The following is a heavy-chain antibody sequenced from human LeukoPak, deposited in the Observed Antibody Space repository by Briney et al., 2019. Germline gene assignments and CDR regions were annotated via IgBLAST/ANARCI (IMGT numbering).Heavy chain of an antibody. CDR1: GGTSSSYA. D-gene: IGHD2-2*01. V-gene: IGHV1-69*04. Sequence: GASVKVSCKASGGTSSSYAISWVRQAPGQGLEWMGRIIPILGIANYAQKFQGRVTITADKSTSTAYMELRSLRSDDTAVYYCARVQYCSSTSCEGVEDYWGQGTLVTVSS. CDR2: IIPILGIA. CDR3: ARVQYCSSTSCEGVEDY. J-gene: IGHJ4*02.